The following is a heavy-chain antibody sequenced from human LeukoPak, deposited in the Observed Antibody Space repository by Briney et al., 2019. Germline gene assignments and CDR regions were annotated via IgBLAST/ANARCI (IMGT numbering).Heavy chain of an antibody. V-gene: IGHV3-64*01. J-gene: IGHJ3*02. CDR2: ISSNGGST. Sequence: GGSLRLSCAASRFTFSSYAMSWVRQAPGKGLEYVSAISSNGGSTYYANSVKGRFTISRDNSKNTLYLQMGSLRAEDMAVYYCARDAGPYCGGDCYPNDAFDIWGQGTMVTVSS. CDR1: RFTFSSYA. CDR3: ARDAGPYCGGDCYPNDAFDI. D-gene: IGHD2-21*02.